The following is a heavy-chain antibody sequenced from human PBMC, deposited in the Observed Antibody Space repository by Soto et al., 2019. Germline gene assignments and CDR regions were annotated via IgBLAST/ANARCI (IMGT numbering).Heavy chain of an antibody. D-gene: IGHD5-18*01. Sequence: ASVKVSCKASGYTFTSYAMHWVRQAPGQRLEWMGWIDAGNGNTKYSQKFQGRVSITRDTSASTAYMELSSLRSEDTAVYYCARGLNGYLHYFDYWGQGTPVTVSS. J-gene: IGHJ4*02. V-gene: IGHV1-3*01. CDR1: GYTFTSYA. CDR2: IDAGNGNT. CDR3: ARGLNGYLHYFDY.